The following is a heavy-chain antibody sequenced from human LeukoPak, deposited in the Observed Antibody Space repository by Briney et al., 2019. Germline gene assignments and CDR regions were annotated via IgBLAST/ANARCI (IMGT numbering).Heavy chain of an antibody. CDR1: GFTFSGYE. D-gene: IGHD5-18*01. Sequence: GGSLRLSCAASGFTFSGYEMHWVRQAPGKGLEWVSYITSTGITIYYADSVKGRLTIPRDNPKNSLYLQMNSLRAEDTAVYYCARVSPSLYTYGPFDFWGQGTLVTGSS. V-gene: IGHV3-48*03. J-gene: IGHJ4*02. CDR2: ITSTGITI. CDR3: ARVSPSLYTYGPFDF.